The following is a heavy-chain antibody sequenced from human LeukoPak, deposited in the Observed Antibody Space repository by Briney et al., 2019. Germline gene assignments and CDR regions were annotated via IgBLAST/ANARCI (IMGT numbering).Heavy chain of an antibody. CDR2: INPLSGGT. Sequence: ASVKVSCKASGYTFTGYYMHWVRQAPGQGLEWMGWINPLSGGTNYAQNFQDRVTLTRDTSISTAYMELSRLRSDDTAVYYCTRTNGGYEYNWGQGTLVTVSS. CDR3: TRTNGGYEYN. V-gene: IGHV1-2*02. J-gene: IGHJ4*02. CDR1: GYTFTGYY. D-gene: IGHD5-12*01.